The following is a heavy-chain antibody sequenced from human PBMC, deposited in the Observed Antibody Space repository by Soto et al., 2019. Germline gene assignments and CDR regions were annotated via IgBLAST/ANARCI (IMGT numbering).Heavy chain of an antibody. CDR3: ARATKDIVVVVAAGPRGYFDY. Sequence: NPSETLSLTCAVYGGSFSGYYWSWIRQPPGKGLEWIGEINHSGSTNYNPSLKSRVTISVDTSKNQFSLKLSSVTAADTAVYYCARATKDIVVVVAAGPRGYFDYWGQGTLVTVSS. J-gene: IGHJ4*02. D-gene: IGHD2-15*01. V-gene: IGHV4-34*01. CDR2: INHSGST. CDR1: GGSFSGYY.